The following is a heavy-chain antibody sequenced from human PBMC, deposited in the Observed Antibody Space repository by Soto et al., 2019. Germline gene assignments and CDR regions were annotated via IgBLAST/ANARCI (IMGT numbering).Heavy chain of an antibody. CDR1: GGTFSSYT. CDR3: AREEGITIFGVVTNWFDP. J-gene: IGHJ5*02. V-gene: IGHV1-69*04. CDR2: IIPILGIA. Sequence: SVKVSCKASGGTFSSYTISWVRQAPGQGLEWMGRIIPILGIANYAQKFQGRVTITADKSTSTAYMELSSLRSEDTAVYYCAREEGITIFGVVTNWFDPWGQGTLVTVSS. D-gene: IGHD3-3*01.